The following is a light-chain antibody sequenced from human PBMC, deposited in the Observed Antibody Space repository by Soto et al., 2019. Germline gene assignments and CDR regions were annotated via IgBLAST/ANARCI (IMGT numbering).Light chain of an antibody. J-gene: IGKJ3*01. CDR2: KSS. Sequence: DVQITQTPSGLSASVVDRVILTFLASQSIGNWLAWYQQKPGKAPRLLIYKSSRLESGVPTRFSGSGSGPDSTLTLSSLQPEDFATYSCQHYKSYAFGPGTKVDI. CDR1: QSIGNW. V-gene: IGKV1-5*03. CDR3: QHYKSYA.